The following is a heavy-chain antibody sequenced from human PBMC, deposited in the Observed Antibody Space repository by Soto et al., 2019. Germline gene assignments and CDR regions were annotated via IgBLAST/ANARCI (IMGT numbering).Heavy chain of an antibody. CDR3: ARVPGIAVAGSRGAYFDY. CDR1: GDSVSSNSAA. J-gene: IGHJ4*02. Sequence: SQTLSLTCAISGDSVSSNSAAWNWIRQSPSRGLEWLGRTYYRSKWYNDYAVSVKSRITINPDTSKNQFSLQLNSVTPEDTAVYYCARVPGIAVAGSRGAYFDYSGQGTLVTVAS. V-gene: IGHV6-1*01. D-gene: IGHD6-19*01. CDR2: TYYRSKWYN.